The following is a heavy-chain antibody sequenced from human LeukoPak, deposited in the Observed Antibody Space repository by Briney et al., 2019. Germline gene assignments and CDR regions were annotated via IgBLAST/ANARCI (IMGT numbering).Heavy chain of an antibody. Sequence: GGSLRLSCAASGFTFSSYSMNWVRQAPGKGLEWVSSISSSSRYIYNADSLKGRFTISRDNAKNSLYLQMNSLRAEDTAVYYCARSYVGLGAPDYWGQGTLVTVSS. D-gene: IGHD1-26*01. CDR1: GFTFSSYS. CDR2: ISSSSRYI. V-gene: IGHV3-21*01. J-gene: IGHJ4*02. CDR3: ARSYVGLGAPDY.